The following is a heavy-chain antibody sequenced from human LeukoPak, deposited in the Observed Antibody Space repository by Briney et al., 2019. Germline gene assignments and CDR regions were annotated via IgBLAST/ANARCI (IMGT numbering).Heavy chain of an antibody. CDR3: AGGPGHDFWSGYARY. J-gene: IGHJ4*02. V-gene: IGHV4-34*01. D-gene: IGHD3-3*01. CDR2: IDQSGSP. Sequence: SETLSLTCGVFSGSFRGFYWTWIRQPPGKGLGWIGEIDQSGSPTYNSSLESRVTMSVDTSKSHFSLKLNSLTAADTATYYCAGGPGHDFWSGYARYWGQGTLVTVSS. CDR1: SGSFRGFY.